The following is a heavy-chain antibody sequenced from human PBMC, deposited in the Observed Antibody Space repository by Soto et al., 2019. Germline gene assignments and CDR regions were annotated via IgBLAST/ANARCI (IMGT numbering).Heavy chain of an antibody. J-gene: IGHJ6*02. CDR3: ARDLWVEPELYYYGMDV. CDR2: IFYSGTT. V-gene: IGHV4-30-4*01. CDR1: GYSISSADYY. Sequence: PSETLSLTCTVSGYSISSADYYWSWIRQTPGKGLEWIGHIFYSGTTYYNPSLKSRLTISVDTSKNHFALRLTSVTAADSAVYYCARDLWVEPELYYYGMDVSVQGTTATASS. D-gene: IGHD1-7*01.